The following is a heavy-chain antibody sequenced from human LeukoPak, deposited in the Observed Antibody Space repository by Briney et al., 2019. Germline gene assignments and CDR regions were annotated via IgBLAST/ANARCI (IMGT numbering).Heavy chain of an antibody. D-gene: IGHD2-2*01. Sequence: PGGSLRLSCAASGFTFSSYGMSWVRQAPGKGLEWVSGISGSGGSTYYADSVKGRFTISRDNSKNTLYLQMNSLRAEDTAVYYCAKAARLLSHYYYYMDVWGKGTTVTISS. CDR2: ISGSGGST. CDR1: GFTFSSYG. V-gene: IGHV3-23*01. J-gene: IGHJ6*03. CDR3: AKAARLLSHYYYYMDV.